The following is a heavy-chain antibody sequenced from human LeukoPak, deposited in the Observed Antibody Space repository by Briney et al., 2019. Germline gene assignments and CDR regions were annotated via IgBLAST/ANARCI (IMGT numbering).Heavy chain of an antibody. CDR3: ARATDYSNYGYFDY. CDR2: IYYSGST. Sequence: SETLSLTCTVSGGSISSGGYYWSWIRQHPGKGLEWIGYIYYSGSTYYNPSLKSRVTISVDTSNNQFSLKLSSVTAADTAVYYCARATDYSNYGYFDYWGQGTLVTVSS. D-gene: IGHD4-11*01. V-gene: IGHV4-31*03. J-gene: IGHJ4*02. CDR1: GGSISSGGYY.